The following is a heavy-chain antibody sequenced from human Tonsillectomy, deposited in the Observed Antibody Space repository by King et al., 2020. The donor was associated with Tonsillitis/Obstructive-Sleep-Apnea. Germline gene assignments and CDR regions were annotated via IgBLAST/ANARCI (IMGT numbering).Heavy chain of an antibody. Sequence: VQLQESGPGLVKPSQTLSLTCTVSGGSISSGGYYWSWIRQHPGKGLEWIGYIYYSGSTYYNPSLKSRVTISVDTSKNQFSLKLSSLTAADTAVYYCARDAPPTYYDSSGYYFVAFDIWGQGTMVTVSS. CDR3: ARDAPPTYYDSSGYYFVAFDI. J-gene: IGHJ3*02. D-gene: IGHD3-22*01. V-gene: IGHV4-31*03. CDR2: IYYSGST. CDR1: GGSISSGGYY.